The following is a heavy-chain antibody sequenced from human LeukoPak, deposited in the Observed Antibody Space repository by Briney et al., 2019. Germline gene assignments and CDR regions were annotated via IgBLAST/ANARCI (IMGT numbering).Heavy chain of an antibody. CDR3: ASHYFDDTFDI. J-gene: IGHJ3*02. CDR2: IYHSGNT. V-gene: IGHV4-59*08. CDR1: GDSISSYY. Sequence: SETLSLTCTVSGDSISSYYWSWIRQPPGKGLEWIGYIYHSGNTNYNPSLKSRVTISVDTSKNQFSLKLSSVTAADTAVYYCASHYFDDTFDIWGRGTVVTVSS. D-gene: IGHD3-10*01.